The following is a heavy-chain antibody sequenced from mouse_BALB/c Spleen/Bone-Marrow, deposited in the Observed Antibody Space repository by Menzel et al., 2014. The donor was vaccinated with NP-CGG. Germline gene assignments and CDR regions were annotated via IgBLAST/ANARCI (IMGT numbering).Heavy chain of an antibody. Sequence: EVKLVESGGDLVKPGGSLKLSCVASGFTFSSYGMSWVRQTPDKRLEWVATISSGGSSTYYPASVKGRFTISRDNAKSTLYLQMNSLNSEDTAMYYCTRRPLQANSYFDCWGQGTTLTVSS. CDR2: ISSGGSST. D-gene: IGHD3-2*02. CDR3: TRRPLQANSYFDC. V-gene: IGHV5-6*02. J-gene: IGHJ2*01. CDR1: GFTFSSYG.